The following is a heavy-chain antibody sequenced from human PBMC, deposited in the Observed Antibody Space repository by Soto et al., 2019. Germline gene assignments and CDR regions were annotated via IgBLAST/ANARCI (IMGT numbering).Heavy chain of an antibody. J-gene: IGHJ5*02. CDR3: ARLMVRGVIPAGP. D-gene: IGHD3-10*01. CDR1: GGSISSSSYY. CDR2: IYYSGST. Sequence: SETLSLTCTVSGGSISSSSYYWGWIRQPPGKGLEWIGSIYYSGSTYYNPSLKSRVTISVDTSKNQFSLKLSSVTAADTAVYYCARLMVRGVIPAGPWGRGTLVTVSS. V-gene: IGHV4-39*01.